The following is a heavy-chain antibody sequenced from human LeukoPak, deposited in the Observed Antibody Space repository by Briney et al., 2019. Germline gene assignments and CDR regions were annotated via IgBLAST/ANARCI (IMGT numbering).Heavy chain of an antibody. D-gene: IGHD6-6*01. J-gene: IGHJ5*02. Sequence: ASVKVSCKASGYTFTSYGISWVRQAPGQGLEWMGWISAYNGNTNYAQKFQGRVTMTTDTSTSTAYMELRSLRSDDTAVYYCAREYSSSPPPRFDPWGQGTLVTVSS. CDR3: AREYSSSPPPRFDP. CDR1: GYTFTSYG. V-gene: IGHV1-18*04. CDR2: ISAYNGNT.